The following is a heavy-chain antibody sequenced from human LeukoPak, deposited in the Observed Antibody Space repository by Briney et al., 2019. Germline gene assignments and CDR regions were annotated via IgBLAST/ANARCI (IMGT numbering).Heavy chain of an antibody. V-gene: IGHV3-7*03. J-gene: IGHJ6*03. CDR2: INPDGSQK. CDR1: GFTFRTHW. Sequence: SGGSLTLSCEASGFTFRTHWMSWVRQTPGKGLEWVASINPDGSQKYYLNSVKGRFTISRDNSKNTMYLQMNSLRAEDTAVYYCAKGGTHWPTGYYYMDVWGKGTTVTVSS. CDR3: AKGGTHWPTGYYYMDV. D-gene: IGHD1-1*01.